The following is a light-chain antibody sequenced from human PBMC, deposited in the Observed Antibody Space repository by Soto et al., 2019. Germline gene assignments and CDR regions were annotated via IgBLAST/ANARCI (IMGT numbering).Light chain of an antibody. CDR2: GNS. CDR1: SSNIGAGYD. CDR3: QSYDSSLSVV. V-gene: IGLV1-40*01. Sequence: QSVLTQPPSVSGAPGQWVTISCTGSSSNIGAGYDVHWYQQLPGTAPKLLIYGNSNRPSGVPDRFSGSKSGTSASLAITGLQAEDEADYYCQSYDSSLSVVFGTGTKLTVL. J-gene: IGLJ1*01.